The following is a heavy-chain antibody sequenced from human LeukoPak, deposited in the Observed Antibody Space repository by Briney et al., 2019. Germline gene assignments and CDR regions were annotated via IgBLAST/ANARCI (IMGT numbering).Heavy chain of an antibody. CDR3: AKAGTIRAPFFDY. CDR2: ISWNSGSI. D-gene: IGHD6-13*01. J-gene: IGHJ4*02. Sequence: GGSLRLSCAASGFTFDDYAMHWVRQAPGKGLEWASGISWNSGSIGYADSVKGRFTISRDNAKNSLYLQMNSLRAEDTALYYCAKAGTIRAPFFDYWGQGTLVTVSS. V-gene: IGHV3-9*01. CDR1: GFTFDDYA.